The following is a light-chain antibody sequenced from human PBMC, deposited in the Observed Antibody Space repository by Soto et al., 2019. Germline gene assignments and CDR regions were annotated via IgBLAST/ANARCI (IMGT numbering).Light chain of an antibody. Sequence: HSVLTQPASVSGSLGQSITISCTGTSSDVGGYNYVSWYQQHPGKAPKLMVYEVSNRPSGVSNRFSGSKSGNTASLTISGLQAEDEADYYCSSYASSSSLVFGGGTKLTVL. J-gene: IGLJ3*02. CDR2: EVS. CDR1: SSDVGGYNY. V-gene: IGLV2-14*01. CDR3: SSYASSSSLV.